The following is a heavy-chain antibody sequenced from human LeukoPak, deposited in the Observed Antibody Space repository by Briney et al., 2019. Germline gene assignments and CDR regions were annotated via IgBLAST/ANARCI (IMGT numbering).Heavy chain of an antibody. CDR2: INPNSGGT. D-gene: IGHD6-13*01. J-gene: IGHJ6*03. V-gene: IGHV1-2*02. CDR1: GYTFTGYY. CDR3: ARDRGSDSSSFWGLYYYYYMDV. Sequence: ASVKVSCKASGYTFTGYYMHWVRQAPGQGLEWMGWINPNSGGTNYAQKFQGRVTMTRDTSISTAYMELSRLRSDDTAVYYCARDRGSDSSSFWGLYYYYYMDVWGKGTTVTVSS.